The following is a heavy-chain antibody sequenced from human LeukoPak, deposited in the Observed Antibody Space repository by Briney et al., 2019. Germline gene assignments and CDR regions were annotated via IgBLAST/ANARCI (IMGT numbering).Heavy chain of an antibody. Sequence: SETLSLTFSVSGGSIRCGGYYWSWIRQHPGKGLEWLGYIYYSGSTYYTPPLKRRVTISVDTSKDQSSLKLSSVTAADTAVYYCARNFVDAAMVDAFDIWGQGTMVTVSS. J-gene: IGHJ3*02. CDR3: ARNFVDAAMVDAFDI. CDR1: GGSIRCGGYY. CDR2: IYYSGST. D-gene: IGHD5-18*01. V-gene: IGHV4-31*03.